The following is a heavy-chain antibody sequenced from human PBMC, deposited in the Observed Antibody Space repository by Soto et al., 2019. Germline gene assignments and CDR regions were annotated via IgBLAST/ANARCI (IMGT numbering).Heavy chain of an antibody. CDR1: VFTFIHYD. D-gene: IGHD3-9*01. V-gene: IGHV3-48*02. J-gene: IGHJ5*02. CDR2: IGAGSSPT. CDR3: VRANRLRSFERHPLDT. Sequence: GWSXRLSGASSVFTFIHYDMDGFGHTPGKGLECVSYIGAGSSPTYYADSVKGRFTISRDNAQNSLFLQMNSLRDEDTAVYYCVRANRLRSFERHPLDTWGQGTLVTVSS.